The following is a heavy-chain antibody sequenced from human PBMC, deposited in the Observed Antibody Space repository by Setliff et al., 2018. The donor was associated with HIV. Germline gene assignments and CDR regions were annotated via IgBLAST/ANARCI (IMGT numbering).Heavy chain of an antibody. J-gene: IGHJ4*02. V-gene: IGHV3-15*01. Sequence: PGGSLRLSCAASGFTFSDVWVNWVRQAPGRGLEWVGRIKNRPAGGTTDYAAPVKGRFTISRDDSKSTLYLQLTTLRTEDTGFYFCTREIRDGYPRSSNWGQGTLVTVSS. CDR2: IKNRPAGGTT. CDR1: GFTFSDVW. D-gene: IGHD3-10*01. CDR3: TREIRDGYPRSSN.